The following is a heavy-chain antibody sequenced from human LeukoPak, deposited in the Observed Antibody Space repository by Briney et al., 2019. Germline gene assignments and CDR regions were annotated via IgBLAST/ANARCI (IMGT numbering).Heavy chain of an antibody. CDR3: ARGDTAMVTPPFDY. V-gene: IGHV1-8*01. J-gene: IGHJ4*02. CDR2: MNPNSGNT. CDR1: GYTFTSYD. D-gene: IGHD5-18*01. Sequence: ASVKVSCKASGYTFTSYDINWVRQATGQGLEWMGWMNPNSGNTGYAQKFQGRVTMTRNTSISTAYMELSSLRSEDTAVYYCARGDTAMVTPPFDYWGQGTLVTVSS.